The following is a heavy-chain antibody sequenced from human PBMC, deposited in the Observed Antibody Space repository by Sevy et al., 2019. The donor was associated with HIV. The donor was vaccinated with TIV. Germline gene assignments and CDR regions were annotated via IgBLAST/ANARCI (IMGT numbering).Heavy chain of an antibody. CDR3: ARADYGDYSGEFDY. CDR2: ISYDGSNK. V-gene: IGHV3-30-3*01. D-gene: IGHD4-17*01. J-gene: IGHJ4*02. Sequence: GGSLRLSCAASGITFSSHDMHWVRQAPGKGLEWVTIISYDGSNKYYADSVKGRFTISRDNSKNTLYLQMKSLRAEDTAVYYCARADYGDYSGEFDYWGQGTLVTVSS. CDR1: GITFSSHD.